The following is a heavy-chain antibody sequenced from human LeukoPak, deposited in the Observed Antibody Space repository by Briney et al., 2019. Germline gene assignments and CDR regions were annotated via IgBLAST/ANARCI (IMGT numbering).Heavy chain of an antibody. CDR2: IKQDGSEI. Sequence: GGSLRLTCAASGFTFSSYWMHWVRQAPGKGPEWVANIKQDGSEIYYVDSVKGRFTISRDNAKNSLYLQMNSLRAEDTAVYYCARDKAVGPTLLDYWGQGTLVTVSS. J-gene: IGHJ4*02. CDR3: ARDKAVGPTLLDY. CDR1: GFTFSSYW. V-gene: IGHV3-7*01. D-gene: IGHD1-26*01.